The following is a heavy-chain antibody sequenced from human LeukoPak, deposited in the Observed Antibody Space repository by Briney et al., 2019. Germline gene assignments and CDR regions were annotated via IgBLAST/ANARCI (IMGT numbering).Heavy chain of an antibody. CDR3: ARDPGAVAGIHYWYFDL. J-gene: IGHJ2*01. D-gene: IGHD6-19*01. CDR2: IIPIFGTA. CDR1: GGTFSSYA. Sequence: ASVKVSCKASGGTFSSYAISWVRQAPGQGLEWMGGIIPIFGTANYAQKFQGRVTITADESTSTAYMELSSLRSEDTAVYYCARDPGAVAGIHYWYFDLWGRGTLVTVS. V-gene: IGHV1-69*13.